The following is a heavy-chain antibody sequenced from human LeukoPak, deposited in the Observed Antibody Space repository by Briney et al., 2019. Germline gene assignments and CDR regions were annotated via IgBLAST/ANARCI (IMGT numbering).Heavy chain of an antibody. V-gene: IGHV3-7*01. CDR3: ARGPTRANSSDY. Sequence: GGSLRLSCAASGFTFSSYWMSWVRQAPGKGLEGVANIKQDGSEKYYVDSVKGRFTISRDNAKNCLYLQMNSLRAEDTAVYYCARGPTRANSSDYWGQGTLVTVSS. J-gene: IGHJ4*02. CDR2: IKQDGSEK. D-gene: IGHD2/OR15-2a*01. CDR1: GFTFSSYW.